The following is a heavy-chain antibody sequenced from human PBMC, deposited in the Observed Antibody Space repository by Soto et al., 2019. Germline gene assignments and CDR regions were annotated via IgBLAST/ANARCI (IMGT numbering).Heavy chain of an antibody. J-gene: IGHJ6*02. CDR1: GYTFTGYY. CDR3: ARAIAAAGAYYGMDV. Sequence: ASVNVSCKASGYTFTGYYMHWVRQAPGQGLEWMGWINPNSGGTNYAQKFQGWVTMTRDTSISTAYMELSRLRSDDTAVYYCARAIAAAGAYYGMDVSGQGTTVTVSS. V-gene: IGHV1-2*04. D-gene: IGHD6-13*01. CDR2: INPNSGGT.